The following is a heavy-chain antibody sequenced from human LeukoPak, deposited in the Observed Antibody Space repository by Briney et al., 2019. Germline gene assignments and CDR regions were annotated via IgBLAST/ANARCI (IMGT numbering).Heavy chain of an antibody. J-gene: IGHJ6*03. Sequence: PGGSLRLSCAASGFTFSSYSMNWVRQAAGKGLEWVSSISSSSSYIYYADSVKGRFTISRDNAKNSLYLQMNSLRAEDTAVYYCARAASRDSNYYMDVWGKGTTVTVSS. CDR1: GFTFSSYS. D-gene: IGHD4-11*01. CDR3: ARAASRDSNYYMDV. CDR2: ISSSSSYI. V-gene: IGHV3-21*01.